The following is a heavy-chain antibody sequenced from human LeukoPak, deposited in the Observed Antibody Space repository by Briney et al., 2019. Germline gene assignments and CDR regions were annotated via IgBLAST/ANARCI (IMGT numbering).Heavy chain of an antibody. CDR1: GYTFTSYD. CDR2: INPNSGAT. CDR3: ARGVNYFDGSAVLDVFDY. J-gene: IGHJ4*02. Sequence: ASVKVSCKASGYTFTSYDINWVRQATGQGLEWMAWINPNSGATNYTQRSQGRVTMTMDTSISTAYMEVSNLTSDDTALYYCARGVNYFDGSAVLDVFDYWGQGTLVTVSS. D-gene: IGHD3-22*01. V-gene: IGHV1-2*02.